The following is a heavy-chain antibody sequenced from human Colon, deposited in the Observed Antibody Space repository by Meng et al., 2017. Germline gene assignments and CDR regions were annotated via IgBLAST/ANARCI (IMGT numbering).Heavy chain of an antibody. D-gene: IGHD3-16*02. V-gene: IGHV3-66*02. CDR3: ATESFAA. CDR2: LYSGRIT. Sequence: VQLVESGGYLVQPGGSLRLSCVVSGFTLKNNYIHWVRQDPVRGLEWVAILYSGRITYYADSVKGRFTISRDDSKNTVHLQMNSLTVDDTALYYCATESFAAWGQGTLVTVSS. CDR1: GFTLKNNY. J-gene: IGHJ5*02.